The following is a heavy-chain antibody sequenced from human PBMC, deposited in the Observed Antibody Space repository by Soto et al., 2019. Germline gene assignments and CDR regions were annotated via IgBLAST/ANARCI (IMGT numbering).Heavy chain of an antibody. CDR1: GFTSSSYA. CDR2: ISDSGGNT. D-gene: IGHD6-25*01. V-gene: IGHV3-23*01. CDR3: AKYSFSGRIGAQRFDP. Sequence: EVQLLESGGGLVQPGGSLRLSCAASGFTSSSYAMAWVRQAPGKGLEWVSAISDSGGNTYYADSVKGLFTISRDTSKNTLYMQYSRLRGEDTAVYYCAKYSFSGRIGAQRFDPWGQGTLVTVSS. J-gene: IGHJ5*02.